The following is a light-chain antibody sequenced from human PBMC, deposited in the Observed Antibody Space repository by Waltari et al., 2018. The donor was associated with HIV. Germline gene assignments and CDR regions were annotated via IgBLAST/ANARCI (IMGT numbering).Light chain of an antibody. CDR1: QTISSR. Sequence: DIQMTQSPSTLSASVGTRVTITCRASQTISSRLAWYQQKPGKAPRLLMSKASTLESGVPSTFSGSGSWTQFTLTISSLQPDDFATYYCQQYYSDPYTFGQGTKLEIK. CDR2: KAS. J-gene: IGKJ2*01. V-gene: IGKV1-5*03. CDR3: QQYYSDPYT.